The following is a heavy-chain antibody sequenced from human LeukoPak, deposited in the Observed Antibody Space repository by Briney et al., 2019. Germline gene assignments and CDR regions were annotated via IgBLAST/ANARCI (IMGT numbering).Heavy chain of an antibody. V-gene: IGHV1-2*02. CDR1: GYTFTSYD. CDR2: INPNSGAT. CDR3: ARVEYCTKGVCINFDL. Sequence: ASVKVSCKASGYTFTSYDINWVRQAPEQGLERMGCINPNSGATKNAQKFQGRVTVTRDTSTSTVYMELSGLRADDTAAYYCARVEYCTKGVCINFDLWGQGTLVTVSS. J-gene: IGHJ4*02. D-gene: IGHD2-8*01.